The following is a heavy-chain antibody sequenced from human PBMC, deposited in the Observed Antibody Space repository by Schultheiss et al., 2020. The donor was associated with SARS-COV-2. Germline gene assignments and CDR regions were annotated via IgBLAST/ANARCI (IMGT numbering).Heavy chain of an antibody. V-gene: IGHV4-38-2*01. CDR1: GYSISSGYY. CDR3: ARARYYYGSGSYYKSRHYYFDY. D-gene: IGHD3-10*01. CDR2: IYHSGST. J-gene: IGHJ4*02. Sequence: SETLSLTCAVSGYSISSGYYWGWIRQPPGKGLEWIGSIYHSGSTNYNPSLKSRVTISGDTSKNQFSLKLSSVTAADTALYYCARARYYYGSGSYYKSRHYYFDYWGQGTLVTVSS.